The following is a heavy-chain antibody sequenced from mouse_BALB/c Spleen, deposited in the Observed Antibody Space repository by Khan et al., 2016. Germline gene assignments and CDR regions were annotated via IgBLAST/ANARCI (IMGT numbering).Heavy chain of an antibody. CDR2: INTYTGEP. CDR1: GYTFTNYG. CDR3: ARRSIYYDYDGFAY. Sequence: QIQLVQSGPELKKPGETVKISCKASGYTFTNYGMNWVKQAPGKGLKWMGWINTYTGEPTYADDFKGRFAFSLETSASTAYLQLNNLKNEDTATYFWARRSIYYDYDGFAYGGQGTLVTVSA. J-gene: IGHJ3*01. V-gene: IGHV9-3-1*01. D-gene: IGHD2-4*01.